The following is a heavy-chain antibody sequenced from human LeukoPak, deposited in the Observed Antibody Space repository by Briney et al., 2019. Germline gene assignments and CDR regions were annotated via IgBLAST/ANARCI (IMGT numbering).Heavy chain of an antibody. J-gene: IGHJ4*02. Sequence: GGSLRLSCAASGFTFANYAMSWVRQAPGKGLEWVSSVSGSGGETHSTDSVKGRFTISRDNSKGTLYLQMSSLRAEDTAVYYCAKVPHYGSSSPYFDSWGQGTLVTVSS. CDR3: AKVPHYGSSSPYFDS. D-gene: IGHD4-23*01. CDR2: VSGSGGET. CDR1: GFTFANYA. V-gene: IGHV3-23*01.